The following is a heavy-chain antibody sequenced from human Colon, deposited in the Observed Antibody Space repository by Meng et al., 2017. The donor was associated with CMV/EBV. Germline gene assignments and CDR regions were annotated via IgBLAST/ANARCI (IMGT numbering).Heavy chain of an antibody. V-gene: IGHV3-11*01. CDR3: VKGGADLKWLLFDS. CDR1: GFSLSDYY. J-gene: IGHJ4*02. Sequence: GGSLRLSCTASGFSLSDYYMAWIRQAPGKGLEWISYISNSGDARHYADSVKGRFTISRDVSKPSLYLEMNNLRPEDTAFYYCVKGGADLKWLLFDSWGPGTLVTVSS. D-gene: IGHD3-3*01. CDR2: ISNSGDAR.